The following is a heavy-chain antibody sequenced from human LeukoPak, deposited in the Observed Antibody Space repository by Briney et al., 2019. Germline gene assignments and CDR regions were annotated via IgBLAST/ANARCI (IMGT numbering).Heavy chain of an antibody. D-gene: IGHD6-6*01. Sequence: ASVEVSCKAFGYTFTSYGVSWVRQAPGQGLEWMGWICAYNGNTNYAQKLQGRVTMTTDTSTSTAYMELWSLRSDDTAVYVCARYDGSSSDYCGQGTLVTVSS. CDR2: ICAYNGNT. J-gene: IGHJ4*02. V-gene: IGHV1-18*01. CDR1: GYTFTSYG. CDR3: ARYDGSSSDY.